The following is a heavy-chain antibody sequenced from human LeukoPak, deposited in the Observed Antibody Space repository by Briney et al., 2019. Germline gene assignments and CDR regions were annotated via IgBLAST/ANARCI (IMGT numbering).Heavy chain of an antibody. D-gene: IGHD3-10*01. J-gene: IGHJ6*02. V-gene: IGHV3-21*01. CDR3: ARNLVPHYYYGMDV. CDR1: GFTFSGCE. Sequence: PGGSLRLSCAISGFTFSGCELTWVRQAPGKGLEWVSSISSSSSYIYYADSVKGRFTISRDNAKNSLYLQMNSLRAEDTAVYYCARNLVPHYYYGMDVWGQGTTVTVSS. CDR2: ISSSSSYI.